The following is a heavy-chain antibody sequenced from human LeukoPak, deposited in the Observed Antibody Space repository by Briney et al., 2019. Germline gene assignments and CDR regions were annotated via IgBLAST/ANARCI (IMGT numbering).Heavy chain of an antibody. V-gene: IGHV3-74*01. J-gene: IGHJ4*02. Sequence: PGGSLRLSCAASGFAFSSYWMLWVRQVPGKGLVWVSRIDGDGTITTYADFAKGRFTISRDNTNNILHLQMNSLRAEDTAIYYCSRSQFDYWGRGVLVTVSS. CDR2: IDGDGTIT. CDR1: GFAFSSYW. CDR3: SRSQFDY.